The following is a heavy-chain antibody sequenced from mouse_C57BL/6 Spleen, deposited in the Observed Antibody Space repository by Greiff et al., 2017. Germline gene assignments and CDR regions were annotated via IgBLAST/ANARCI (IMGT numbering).Heavy chain of an antibody. CDR1: GYTFTSYW. Sequence: VKLQQPGAELVKPGASVKLSCKASGYTFTSYWMHWVKQRPGQGLEWIGMIHPNSGSTNYNEKFKSKATLTVDKSSSTAYMQLSSLTSEDSAVYYCARYYDGIDYWGQGTTLTVSS. J-gene: IGHJ2*01. V-gene: IGHV1-64*01. D-gene: IGHD1-1*01. CDR3: ARYYDGIDY. CDR2: IHPNSGST.